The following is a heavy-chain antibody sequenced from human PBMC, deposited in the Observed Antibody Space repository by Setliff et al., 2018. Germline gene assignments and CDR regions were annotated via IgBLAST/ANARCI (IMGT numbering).Heavy chain of an antibody. CDR2: INQDGTGK. CDR1: GFSFSSFW. Sequence: GGSLRLSCAASGFSFSSFWMAWVRQSPGRGLEWVANINQDGTGKYYVDSVKGRFTISRDNAKNSLSLQMDGLRAEDTAVYYCAREDDVNTCDIWGQGTMVTVSS. J-gene: IGHJ3*02. V-gene: IGHV3-7*01. CDR3: AREDDVNTCDI.